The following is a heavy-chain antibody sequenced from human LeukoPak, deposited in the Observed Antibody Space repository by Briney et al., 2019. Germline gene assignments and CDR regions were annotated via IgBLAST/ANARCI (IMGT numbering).Heavy chain of an antibody. Sequence: TGGSLRLSCTVSGFTVSSNSMSWVRQAPGKGLEWVSFIYSDNTHYSDSVKGRFTISRDNSKNTLYLQMNSLRAEDTAVYYCARDKSYNWNYGSLMDYWGQGTLVTVS. CDR1: GFTVSSNS. CDR3: ARDKSYNWNYGSLMDY. J-gene: IGHJ4*02. V-gene: IGHV3-53*01. CDR2: IYSDNT. D-gene: IGHD1-7*01.